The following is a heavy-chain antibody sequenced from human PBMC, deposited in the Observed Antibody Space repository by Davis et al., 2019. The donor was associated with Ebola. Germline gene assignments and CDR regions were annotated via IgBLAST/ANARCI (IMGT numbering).Heavy chain of an antibody. V-gene: IGHV3-23*01. D-gene: IGHD3-22*01. Sequence: GESLKISCAASGFTFSSYAMSWVRQAPGKGLEWVSAISGSGGSTYYADSVKGRFTISRDNSKNTLYLQMNSLRAEDTAVYYCAKDLGSGYYDSSGYYSHYWGQGTLVTVSS. CDR1: GFTFSSYA. CDR2: ISGSGGST. J-gene: IGHJ4*02. CDR3: AKDLGSGYYDSSGYYSHY.